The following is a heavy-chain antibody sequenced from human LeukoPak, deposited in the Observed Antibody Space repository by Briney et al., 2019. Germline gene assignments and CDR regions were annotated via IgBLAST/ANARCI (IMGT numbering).Heavy chain of an antibody. Sequence: EASVKVSCKASGYTFTSYDINWVRQATGQGLEWMGWMNPNSGNTGYAQKFQGRVTMTRDTSTSTVYMELSSLRSEDTAVYYCASTIAVAGTEFDYWGQGTLVTVSS. CDR1: GYTFTSYD. D-gene: IGHD6-19*01. CDR3: ASTIAVAGTEFDY. V-gene: IGHV1-8*02. CDR2: MNPNSGNT. J-gene: IGHJ4*02.